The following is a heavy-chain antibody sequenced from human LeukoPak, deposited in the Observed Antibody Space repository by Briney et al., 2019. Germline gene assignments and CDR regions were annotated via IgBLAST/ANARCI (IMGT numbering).Heavy chain of an antibody. CDR2: INPNSGGT. V-gene: IGHV1-2*02. CDR3: ARVRIALPDY. CDR1: GYTFTGYY. D-gene: IGHD6-13*01. Sequence: GASVKVSCKASGYTFTGYYKHWVRQAPGQGLEWMGWINPNSGGTNYAQKFQGRATMTRDTSISTAYMELSRLRSDDTAVYYCARVRIALPDYWGQGTLVTVSS. J-gene: IGHJ4*02.